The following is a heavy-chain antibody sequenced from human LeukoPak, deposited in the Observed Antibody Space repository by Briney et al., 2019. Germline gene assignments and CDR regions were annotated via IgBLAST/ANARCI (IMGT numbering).Heavy chain of an antibody. CDR1: GFTFSSYG. V-gene: IGHV3-30*02. J-gene: IGHJ5*02. CDR3: AKVLNYYGSGSYPRNNWFDP. CDR2: IRYDGSNK. Sequence: GGSLRLSCAASGFTFSSYGMHWVRQAPGKGLEWVAFIRYDGSNKYYADSVKGRFTISRDNSKNTLYLQMNSLRAEDTAVYYCAKVLNYYGSGSYPRNNWFDPWGQGTLVTVSS. D-gene: IGHD3-10*01.